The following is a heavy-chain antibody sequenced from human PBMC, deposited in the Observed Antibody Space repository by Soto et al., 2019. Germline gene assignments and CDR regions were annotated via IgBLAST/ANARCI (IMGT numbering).Heavy chain of an antibody. CDR1: GFTFSSYA. J-gene: IGHJ6*02. CDR3: ARDRGYSYGFSGMDV. Sequence: GGSLRLSCAASGFTFSSYAMHRVRQAPGKGLEWVAVISYDGSNKYYADSVKGRFTISRDNSKNTLYLQMNSLRAEDTAVYYCARDRGYSYGFSGMDVWGQGTTVTVSS. CDR2: ISYDGSNK. D-gene: IGHD5-18*01. V-gene: IGHV3-30-3*01.